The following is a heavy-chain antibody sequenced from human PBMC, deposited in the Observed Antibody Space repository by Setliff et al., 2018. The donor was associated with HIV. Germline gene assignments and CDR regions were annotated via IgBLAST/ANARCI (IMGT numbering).Heavy chain of an antibody. CDR2: ISYDGSNK. J-gene: IGHJ4*02. Sequence: GGSLRLSCAASGFTFSSYAMHWVRQALGKGLEWVAVISYDGSNKYYADSVKGRFTISRDNSKNTLYLQMNSLRAEDTAVYYCAKTPSSGWYSLYLDYWGQGTLVTVSS. CDR3: AKTPSSGWYSLYLDY. D-gene: IGHD6-19*01. CDR1: GFTFSSYA. V-gene: IGHV3-30*07.